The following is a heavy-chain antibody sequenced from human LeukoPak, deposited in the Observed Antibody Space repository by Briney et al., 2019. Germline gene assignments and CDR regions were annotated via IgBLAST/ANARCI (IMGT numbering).Heavy chain of an antibody. D-gene: IGHD6-19*01. CDR1: GYTFTSYD. J-gene: IGHJ4*02. V-gene: IGHV1-8*03. CDR3: ARAYSSGWFDFDY. Sequence: ASVKVSCKASGYTFTSYDINWVGQATGQGLEWMGWMNPNSGNTGYAQKFQGRVTITRNNSISTAYMDLSSLTSDDTAVYYCARAYSSGWFDFDYWGQGTLVTVSS. CDR2: MNPNSGNT.